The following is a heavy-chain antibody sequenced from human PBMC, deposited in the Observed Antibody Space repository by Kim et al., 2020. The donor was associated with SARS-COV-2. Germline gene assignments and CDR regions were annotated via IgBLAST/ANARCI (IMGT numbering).Heavy chain of an antibody. D-gene: IGHD3-22*01. J-gene: IGHJ6*02. V-gene: IGHV4-59*08. CDR2: IYYSGST. Sequence: SETLSLTCTVSGGSISSYYWSWIRQPPGKGLEWIGYIYYSGSTNYNPSLKSRVTISVDTSKNQFSLKLSSVTAADTAVYYCARGAFPLYYYDSSGYSAYGMDVWGQGTTVTVSS. CDR1: GGSISSYY. CDR3: ARGAFPLYYYDSSGYSAYGMDV.